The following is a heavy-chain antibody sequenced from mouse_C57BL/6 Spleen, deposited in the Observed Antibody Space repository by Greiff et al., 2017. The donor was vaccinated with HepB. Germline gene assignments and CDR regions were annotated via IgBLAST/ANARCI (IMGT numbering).Heavy chain of an antibody. J-gene: IGHJ2*01. CDR3: ARWGTGTDCDY. CDR1: GYTFTSYW. Sequence: QVQLQQPGAELVMPGASVKLSCKASGYTFTSYWMHWVKQRPGQGLEWIGEIDPSDSYTNYNQKFKGKSTLTVDKSSSTAYMQLSSLTSEDSAVYYGARWGTGTDCDYWGQGTTLTVSS. CDR2: IDPSDSYT. V-gene: IGHV1-69*01. D-gene: IGHD4-1*01.